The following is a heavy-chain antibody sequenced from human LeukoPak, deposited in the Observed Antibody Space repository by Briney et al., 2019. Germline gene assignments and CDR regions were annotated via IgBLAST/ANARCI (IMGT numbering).Heavy chain of an antibody. CDR1: GFTFDDYA. J-gene: IGHJ6*03. CDR3: ARSMDGSGSYYNGAYYYYYMDV. CDR2: ISWNSGSI. V-gene: IGHV3-9*01. Sequence: PGGSLRLSCAASGFTFDDYAMHWVRQAPGKGLEWVSGISWNSGSIGYADSVKGRFTISRDNAKNSLYLQMNSLRAEDTALYYCARSMDGSGSYYNGAYYYYYMDVWGKGTTVTVSS. D-gene: IGHD3-10*01.